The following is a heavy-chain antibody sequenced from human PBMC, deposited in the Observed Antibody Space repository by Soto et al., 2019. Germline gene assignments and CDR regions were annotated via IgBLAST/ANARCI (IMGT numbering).Heavy chain of an antibody. V-gene: IGHV3-23*01. D-gene: IGHD2-15*01. Sequence: EVQLLESGGGLVQPGGSLRLSCAASGFSIGSSAWSWVRQAPGKGLDWVSTIGGNGVTTFYADSVKGRFTISRDISRNTVFLQMSSLRAEDTALYYCAKSSRYCSGGGCLYYFDYWGQGTLVTVSS. CDR1: GFSIGSSA. CDR3: AKSSRYCSGGGCLYYFDY. J-gene: IGHJ4*02. CDR2: IGGNGVTT.